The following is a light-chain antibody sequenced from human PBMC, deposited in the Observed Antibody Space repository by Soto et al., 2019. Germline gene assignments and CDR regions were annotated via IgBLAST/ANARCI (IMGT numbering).Light chain of an antibody. V-gene: IGKV1-5*01. J-gene: IGKJ5*01. CDR3: QQYNSYPIT. CDR1: QTISSW. Sequence: DIQMTQSPSTLSGSVGDRVTITCRASQTISSWLAWYQQKPGKAPKLLIYDAYNLESGVPSRFSGSGSGTEFTLNISSLQPDDFATYYCQQYNSYPITFGQGTRLEIK. CDR2: DAY.